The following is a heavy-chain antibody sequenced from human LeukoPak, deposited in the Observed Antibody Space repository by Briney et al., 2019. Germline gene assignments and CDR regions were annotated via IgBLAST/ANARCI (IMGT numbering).Heavy chain of an antibody. J-gene: IGHJ4*02. D-gene: IGHD3-10*01. CDR1: GYSFTYW. V-gene: IGHV5-10-1*01. Sequence: GASLKISCTGSGYSFTYWITWVRQMHGKGLEWMGTIDPGYSNMKNYNPSLEGHVTISVDKSINTVYLQWSSLKASDSAMYYCATGSSGGYSHWGQGTLVTVSS. CDR2: IDPGYSNM. CDR3: ATGSSGGYSH.